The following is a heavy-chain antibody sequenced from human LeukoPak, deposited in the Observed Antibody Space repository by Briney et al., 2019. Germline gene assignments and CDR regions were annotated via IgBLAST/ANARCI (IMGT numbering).Heavy chain of an antibody. D-gene: IGHD4-17*01. V-gene: IGHV4-4*07. CDR3: ARVKLYGDYSGPRRDWFHP. CDR2: INTSGST. CDR1: GGSISSDY. J-gene: IGHJ5*02. Sequence: SETLSLTCTVSGGSISSDYWSWIRQPAGKGLEWIGRINTSGSTNYNPSLKSRVTMSVDTSKNQFSLKLSSVTAADTAVYYCARVKLYGDYSGPRRDWFHPWGQGTLVTVSS.